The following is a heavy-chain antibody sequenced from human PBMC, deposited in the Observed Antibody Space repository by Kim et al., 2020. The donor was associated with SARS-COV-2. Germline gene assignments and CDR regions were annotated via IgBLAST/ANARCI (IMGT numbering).Heavy chain of an antibody. V-gene: IGHV1-69*04. CDR3: ARGNPPYYYCMDV. Sequence: YEPKFQGRVTITADTSTSTAYMELNSLRSEDTAVYYCARGNPPYYYCMDVWGKGTTVTVSS. J-gene: IGHJ6*03.